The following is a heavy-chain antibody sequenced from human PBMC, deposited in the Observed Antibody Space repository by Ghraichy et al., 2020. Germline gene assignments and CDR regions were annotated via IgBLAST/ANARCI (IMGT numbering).Heavy chain of an antibody. V-gene: IGHV3-21*01. CDR2: ISSSSVYI. J-gene: IGHJ4*02. CDR3: ARDHYGDYDRYYFDH. Sequence: GGSLRLSCAASGFTFTTYNMNWVRQAPGKGLEWVSAISSSSVYIYYADSVKGRFTITRDNAKNSLYLQMNSLRAEDTAVYYCARDHYGDYDRYYFDHWGQGTLVTVSS. D-gene: IGHD4-17*01. CDR1: GFTFTTYN.